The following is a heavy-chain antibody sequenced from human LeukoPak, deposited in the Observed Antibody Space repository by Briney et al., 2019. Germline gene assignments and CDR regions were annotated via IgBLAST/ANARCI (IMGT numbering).Heavy chain of an antibody. V-gene: IGHV4-59*01. CDR1: GGSISSYY. J-gene: IGHJ3*02. Sequence: SETLSLTCTVSGGSISSYYWSWIRQPPGKGLEWIGYIYYSGSTNYNPSLKSRATISVDTSKNQFSLKLSSVTAADTAVYYCARFSTPRAFDIWGQGTMVTVSS. D-gene: IGHD2-15*01. CDR2: IYYSGST. CDR3: ARFSTPRAFDI.